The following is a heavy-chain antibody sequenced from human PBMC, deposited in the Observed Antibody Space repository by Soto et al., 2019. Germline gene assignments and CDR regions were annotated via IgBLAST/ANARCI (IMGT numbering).Heavy chain of an antibody. Sequence: PGGSLRLSCAASGFTFSSYAMHWVRQAPGKGLEWVAVISYDGSNKYYADSVKGRFTISRDNSKNTLCLQMNSLRAEDTAVYYCARDRDFWSGYGTFAYWGQGTLVTVSS. CDR3: ARDRDFWSGYGTFAY. CDR1: GFTFSSYA. J-gene: IGHJ4*02. CDR2: ISYDGSNK. D-gene: IGHD3-3*01. V-gene: IGHV3-30-3*01.